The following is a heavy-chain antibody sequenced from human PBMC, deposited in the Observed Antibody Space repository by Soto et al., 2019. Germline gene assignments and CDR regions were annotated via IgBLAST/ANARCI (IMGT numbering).Heavy chain of an antibody. J-gene: IGHJ4*02. V-gene: IGHV1-18*01. D-gene: IGHD4-17*01. CDR3: ARWGNDYGEYVGYY. CDR1: GYTFTSYG. Sequence: VASVKVSCKASGYTFTSYGISWVRQAPGQGLEWMGWISAYNGNTNYAQKLQGRVTMTTDTSTSTAYMELRSLRSDDTAVYYCARWGNDYGEYVGYYWGQGTLVTVSS. CDR2: ISAYNGNT.